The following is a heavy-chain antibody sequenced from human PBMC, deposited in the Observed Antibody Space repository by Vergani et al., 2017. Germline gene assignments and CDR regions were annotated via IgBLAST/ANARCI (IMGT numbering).Heavy chain of an antibody. D-gene: IGHD2-15*01. Sequence: QVQLQASGPGRVNPSQTLSLTCTMSGGSISAGYYFWSWIRQPAGKGLEWLGHISASGNASHSPSLKTRVSMSVDTSRNQFSLTVTSVTAADTAIYFCARRSGGYYSGGKVHPLRTDFDVWGHGTVVTVSS. J-gene: IGHJ3*01. V-gene: IGHV4-61*02. CDR3: ARRSGGYYSGGKVHPLRTDFDV. CDR2: ISASGNA. CDR1: GGSISAGYYF.